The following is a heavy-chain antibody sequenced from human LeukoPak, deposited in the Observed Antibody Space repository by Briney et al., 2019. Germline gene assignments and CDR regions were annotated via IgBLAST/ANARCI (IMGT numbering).Heavy chain of an antibody. D-gene: IGHD1-26*01. CDR2: INPNSGGA. J-gene: IGHJ4*02. CDR1: GYTFTGYY. Sequence: GASVKVSCKASGYTFTGYYMHWVRQAPGQGLEWMGWINPNSGGANYAQNFQGRVTMTRDTSISTAYMELSRLTSDDTAVYYCARPSVGPTTPDDWGQGTLVTVSS. V-gene: IGHV1-2*02. CDR3: ARPSVGPTTPDD.